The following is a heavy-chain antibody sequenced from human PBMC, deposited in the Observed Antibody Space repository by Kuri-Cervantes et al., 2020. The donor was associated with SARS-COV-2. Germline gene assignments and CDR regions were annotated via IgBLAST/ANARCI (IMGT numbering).Heavy chain of an antibody. CDR1: GGTFSSYA. D-gene: IGHD6-25*01. CDR3: ARSAEYQYYGMDV. J-gene: IGHJ6*02. V-gene: IGHV1-69*13. Sequence: SVNVSCKASGGTFSSYAISWVRQAPGQGLEWMGGIIPIFGTASYAQKFQGRVTITADESTSTVYMELSSLRSEDTTVYYCARSAEYQYYGMDVWGQGTTVTVSS. CDR2: IIPIFGTA.